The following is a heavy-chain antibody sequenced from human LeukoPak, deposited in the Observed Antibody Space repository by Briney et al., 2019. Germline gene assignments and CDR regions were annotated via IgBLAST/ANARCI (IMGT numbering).Heavy chain of an antibody. CDR3: AREGRYRYGYNEYHSYMDI. CDR2: INHSGST. J-gene: IGHJ6*03. Sequence: SETLSLTCAVYGGSFSGYYWSWIRQPPGKGLEWIGEINHSGSTNYNPSLKSRVTISVDTSKNQFSLKLSSVTAAETAVYHCAREGRYRYGYNEYHSYMDIWGKGTTVTVSS. D-gene: IGHD5-18*01. CDR1: GGSFSGYY. V-gene: IGHV4-34*01.